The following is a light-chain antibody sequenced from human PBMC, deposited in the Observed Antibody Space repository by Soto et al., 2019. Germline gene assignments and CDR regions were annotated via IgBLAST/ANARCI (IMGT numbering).Light chain of an antibody. CDR3: QSYDSTLSARYV. Sequence: QSVLTQPASVSGSPGQSITISCTGTSSDVGGYNYVSWYQQHPGKAPKLMIYAVTDRPSGVSSRFSGSKSGNTASLTISGLQAEDEADYYCQSYDSTLSARYVFGTGTKLTVL. CDR2: AVT. J-gene: IGLJ1*01. V-gene: IGLV2-14*01. CDR1: SSDVGGYNY.